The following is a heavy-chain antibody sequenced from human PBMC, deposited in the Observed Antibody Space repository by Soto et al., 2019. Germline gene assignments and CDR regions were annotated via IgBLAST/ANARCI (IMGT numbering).Heavy chain of an antibody. V-gene: IGHV3-74*01. J-gene: IGHJ4*02. D-gene: IGHD2-21*01. CDR3: ARVQCGGECYGQFDY. Sequence: PGGSLRLSCAASGFTFSSYWMHWVRQAPGKGLVWVSRINSDGSSTSYADSVKGRFTISRDNDKNTLYLQMNSLRAEDTAVYYCARVQCGGECYGQFDYWGQGTLVTVSS. CDR1: GFTFSSYW. CDR2: INSDGSST.